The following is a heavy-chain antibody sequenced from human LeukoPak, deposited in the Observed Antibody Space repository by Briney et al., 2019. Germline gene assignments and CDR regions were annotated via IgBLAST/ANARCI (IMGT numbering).Heavy chain of an antibody. Sequence: GGSLRLSCAASGFTFSSYGMHWVRQAPGKGLEWVAFIRYDGSNKYYADSVKGRFTISRDNSKNTVYLQMYSLRADDTAVYYCARDCGPDCYAPEYWGQGTLVTVSS. CDR3: ARDCGPDCYAPEY. CDR1: GFTFSSYG. J-gene: IGHJ4*02. V-gene: IGHV3-30*02. D-gene: IGHD2-21*02. CDR2: IRYDGSNK.